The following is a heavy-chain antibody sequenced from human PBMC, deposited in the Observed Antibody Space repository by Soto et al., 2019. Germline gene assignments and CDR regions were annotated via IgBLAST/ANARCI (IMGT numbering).Heavy chain of an antibody. CDR3: ARHWSGFGVAYFDY. CDR2: IYYSGST. Sequence: QLQLQESGPGLVKPSETLSLTCTVSGGSISSSSYYWGWIRQPPGKGLEWIGSIYYSGSTYYNPPLKSRVTISVDTSKNQFSLKLSSVTAADTAVYYCARHWSGFGVAYFDYWGQGTLVTVSS. D-gene: IGHD3-3*01. V-gene: IGHV4-39*01. J-gene: IGHJ4*02. CDR1: GGSISSSSYY.